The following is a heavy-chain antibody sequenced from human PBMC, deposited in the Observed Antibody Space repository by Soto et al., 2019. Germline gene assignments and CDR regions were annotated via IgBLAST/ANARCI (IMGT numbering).Heavy chain of an antibody. CDR2: IYYSGST. D-gene: IGHD3-22*01. J-gene: IGHJ6*02. Sequence: KPSETLSLTCTVSGGSISSSSYYWGWIRQPPGKGLEWIGSIYYSGSTYYNPSLKSRVTISVDTSKNQFSLKLSSVTAADTAVYYCARFYYDSSARYYYGMDVWGQGTTVTVSS. V-gene: IGHV4-39*01. CDR3: ARFYYDSSARYYYGMDV. CDR1: GGSISSSSYY.